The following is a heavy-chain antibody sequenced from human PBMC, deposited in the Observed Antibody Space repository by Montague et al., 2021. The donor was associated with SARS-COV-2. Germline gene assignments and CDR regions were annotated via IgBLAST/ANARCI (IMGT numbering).Heavy chain of an antibody. Sequence: SETLSLTCTVSGGSVISDTYFWSWIRQPSGKGLEWIAYIYDSDTTNNNPSFWSRVSMSSDRSKNQFSLRLTSVTPADTAVYYCARAANILSGFYNHPFEYWGQGILVTVSS. V-gene: IGHV4-61*10. CDR3: ARAANILSGFYNHPFEY. J-gene: IGHJ4*02. CDR1: GGSVISDTYF. CDR2: IYDSDTT. D-gene: IGHD3-9*01.